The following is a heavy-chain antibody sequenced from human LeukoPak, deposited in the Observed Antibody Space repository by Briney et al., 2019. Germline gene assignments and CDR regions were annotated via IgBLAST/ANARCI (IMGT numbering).Heavy chain of an antibody. CDR2: IFHNGNT. Sequence: NTSETLSLTCTVSGGSISSSSYYWGWIRQPPGKGLEWIGTIFHNGNTYYNPSLKSRVTISVDTSKNQFSLKLSSVTAADTAVYYCANLGGSAYYDFRAFDIWGQGTVVTVSS. CDR3: ANLGGSAYYDFRAFDI. D-gene: IGHD3-3*01. V-gene: IGHV4-39*01. CDR1: GGSISSSSYY. J-gene: IGHJ3*02.